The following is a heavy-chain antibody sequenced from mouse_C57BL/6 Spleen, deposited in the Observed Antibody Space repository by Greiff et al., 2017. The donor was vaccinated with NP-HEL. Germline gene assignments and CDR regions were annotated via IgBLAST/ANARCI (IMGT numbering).Heavy chain of an antibody. J-gene: IGHJ1*03. CDR2: FHPYNDDT. Sequence: VKLQESGAELVKPGASVKMSCKASGYTFTTYPIEWMKQNHGKSLEWIGNFHPYNDDTKYNEKFKGKATLTVEKSSSTVYLELSRLTSDDSAVYYCARSSNYGYWYFDVWGTGTTVTVSS. CDR3: ARSSNYGYWYFDV. V-gene: IGHV1-47*01. CDR1: GYTFTTYP. D-gene: IGHD2-5*01.